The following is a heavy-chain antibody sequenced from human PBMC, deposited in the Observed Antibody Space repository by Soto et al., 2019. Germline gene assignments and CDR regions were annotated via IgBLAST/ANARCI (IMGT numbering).Heavy chain of an antibody. J-gene: IGHJ5*01. CDR2: IYHEGST. CDR3: ARGRSTSGYPNFDP. Sequence: SETLSLTCAVSGGSIITGDFSWNWIRQPPGKGLERVGYIYHEGSTYYNPSLKGRATISVDRSKNYFSLKLSSVTAADTGVYFCARGRSTSGYPNFDPWGQGTLVTVSS. D-gene: IGHD3-22*01. V-gene: IGHV4-30-2*01. CDR1: GGSIITGDFS.